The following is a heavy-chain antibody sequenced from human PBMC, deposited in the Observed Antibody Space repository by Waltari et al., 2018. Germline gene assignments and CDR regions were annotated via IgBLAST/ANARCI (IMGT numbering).Heavy chain of an antibody. CDR3: ARDEVQVGPTEVGVSFGH. V-gene: IGHV3-21*01. CDR1: GFTFSRSR. D-gene: IGHD1-26*01. Sequence: EVQMVESGGGLVTPGGSLRLSWGVSGFTFSRSRMAWARQAPGKGLEWVSSISSSSYTSYTDSVKGRFTISRDNAKNSLYLHMNSLRAEDTAVYYCARDEVQVGPTEVGVSFGHWGQGTLVTVSS. J-gene: IGHJ4*02. CDR2: ISSSSYT.